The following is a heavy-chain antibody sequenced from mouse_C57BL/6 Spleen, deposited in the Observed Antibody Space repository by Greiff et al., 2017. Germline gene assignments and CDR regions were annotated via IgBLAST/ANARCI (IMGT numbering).Heavy chain of an antibody. D-gene: IGHD3-3*01. CDR3: ARGGGDHYFDY. CDR2: ISYDGSN. J-gene: IGHJ2*01. CDR1: GYSITSGYY. V-gene: IGHV3-6*01. Sequence: DVQLQESGPGLVKPSQSLSLTCSVTGYSITSGYYWNWIRQFPGNKLEWMGYISYDGSNNYNPSLKNRISITRDTSKNQFFLKLNSVTTEDTATYYCARGGGDHYFDYWGQGTTLTVSS.